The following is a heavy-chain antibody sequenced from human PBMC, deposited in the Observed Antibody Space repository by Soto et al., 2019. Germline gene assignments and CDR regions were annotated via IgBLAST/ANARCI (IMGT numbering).Heavy chain of an antibody. Sequence: PSETLSLTCAVSGGSISSSYWWSWVRQPPGKGLEWIGEIYHSGSTNYNPSLKNRVTISVDKSKNQFSLKLSSVTAADTAVYYCARVSGSYYYGMDVWGQGTTVTVSS. CDR2: IYHSGST. V-gene: IGHV4-4*02. J-gene: IGHJ6*02. D-gene: IGHD1-26*01. CDR3: ARVSGSYYYGMDV. CDR1: GGSISSSYW.